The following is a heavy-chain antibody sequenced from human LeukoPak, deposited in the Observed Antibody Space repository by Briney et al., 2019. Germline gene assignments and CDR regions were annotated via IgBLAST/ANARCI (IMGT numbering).Heavy chain of an antibody. CDR2: IQTDGST. Sequence: AGGSLRLSCAASGFTFSNFWMNWVRQTPGKGLMWVSRIQTDGSTRYAESVKGRFTISRDNAKNTVYLQMNTLSAEDTAIYYCARGLHWNDFNWFDSWGQGTLVTVSS. J-gene: IGHJ5*01. D-gene: IGHD1-1*01. V-gene: IGHV3-74*01. CDR3: ARGLHWNDFNWFDS. CDR1: GFTFSNFW.